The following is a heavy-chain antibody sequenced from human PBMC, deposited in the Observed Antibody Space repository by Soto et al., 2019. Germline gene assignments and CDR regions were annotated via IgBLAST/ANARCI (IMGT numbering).Heavy chain of an antibody. Sequence: QVQLVESGGGVVQPGTSLRLSCAASGFSFSSYGIHWIRQAPGRGLEWVAVIWYDGSNKYYADSVKGRFIISRDNSKNTLYLQMNSLKDDDTAVYYCARGYSSSRDLGYWGQGTLVTVSS. J-gene: IGHJ4*02. CDR1: GFSFSSYG. V-gene: IGHV3-33*01. CDR2: IWYDGSNK. D-gene: IGHD6-13*01. CDR3: ARGYSSSRDLGY.